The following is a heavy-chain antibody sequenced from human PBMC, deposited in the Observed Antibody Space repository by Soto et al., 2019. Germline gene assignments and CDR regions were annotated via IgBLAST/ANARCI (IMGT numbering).Heavy chain of an antibody. Sequence: QVPLVQSGAEVKKPGSSVKVSCKASGCTFSSYTISWVRQAPGQGLEWMGRIIPILGIANYAQKFQGRVTITADKSTSTAYRELSSLRSEDTSVYYCARESDYGEYRYYFDYWGQGTLVTVAA. CDR1: GCTFSSYT. J-gene: IGHJ4*02. V-gene: IGHV1-69*08. CDR2: IIPILGIA. CDR3: ARESDYGEYRYYFDY. D-gene: IGHD4-17*01.